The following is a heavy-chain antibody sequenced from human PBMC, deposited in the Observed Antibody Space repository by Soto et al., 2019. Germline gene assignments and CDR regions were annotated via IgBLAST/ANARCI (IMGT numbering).Heavy chain of an antibody. CDR2: IYYSGST. Sequence: QVQLQESGPGLVKPSQTLSLTCTVPGGSISSGGYYWSWIRQHPGKGLEWIGYIYYSGSTYYNPSLKSRVTISVDTSKNQFALKLSSVTAADTAVYYGARASGSNYYYGMDVWGQGTTVTVSS. CDR3: ARASGSNYYYGMDV. J-gene: IGHJ6*02. V-gene: IGHV4-31*03. D-gene: IGHD3-22*01. CDR1: GGSISSGGYY.